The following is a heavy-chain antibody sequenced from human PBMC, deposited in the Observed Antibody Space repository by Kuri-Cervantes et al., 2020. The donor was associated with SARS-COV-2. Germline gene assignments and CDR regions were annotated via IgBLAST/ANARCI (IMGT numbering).Heavy chain of an antibody. D-gene: IGHD1-26*01. CDR3: ARAVGATTGDY. Sequence: GESLKISCAASGFTFSSYAMHWVRQAPGKGLEWVAVISYDGSNKYYADSVKGRFTTSRDNSKNTLYLQMNSLRAEDTAVYYCARAVGATTGDYWGQGTLVTVSS. CDR2: ISYDGSNK. V-gene: IGHV3-30-3*01. J-gene: IGHJ4*02. CDR1: GFTFSSYA.